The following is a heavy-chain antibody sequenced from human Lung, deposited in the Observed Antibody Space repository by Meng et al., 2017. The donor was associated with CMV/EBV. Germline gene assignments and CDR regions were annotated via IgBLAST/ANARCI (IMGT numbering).Heavy chain of an antibody. CDR3: AKAYSSSSVGTNRGFDY. D-gene: IGHD6-6*01. CDR1: GFTFSSYA. J-gene: IGHJ4*02. V-gene: IGHV3-23*01. CDR2: ISGSGGST. Sequence: ESXKISXAASGFTFSSYAMGWVRQAPGKGLEWVSAISGSGGSTYYADSVKGRFTISRDNSKNTLYLQMNSLRAEDTALYYCAKAYSSSSVGTNRGFDYWGQGTLVXVSS.